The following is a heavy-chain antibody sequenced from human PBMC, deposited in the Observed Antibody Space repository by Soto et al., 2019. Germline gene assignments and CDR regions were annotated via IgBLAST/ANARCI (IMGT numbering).Heavy chain of an antibody. V-gene: IGHV3-23*01. D-gene: IGHD5-18*01. CDR2: ISGTAYSK. CDR1: GFGFDKYS. J-gene: IGHJ3*01. CDR3: AKSWGDTWQQSAFDF. Sequence: EVRLLESGGGLVQPGGSLRLSCAASGFGFDKYSMSWVRQAPGKGLEWVSGISGTAYSKHYADSVKGQFTISRDNFEETLYLQMNSLRVEDTAVYYCAKSWGDTWQQSAFDFWCQGTMVTVSS.